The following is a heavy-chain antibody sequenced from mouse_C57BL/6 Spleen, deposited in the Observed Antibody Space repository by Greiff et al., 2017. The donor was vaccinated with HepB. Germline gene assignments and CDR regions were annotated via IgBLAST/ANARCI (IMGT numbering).Heavy chain of an antibody. CDR3: ARSDTSNWDNDY. Sequence: QVQLKESGAELVKPGASVKISCKASGYAFSSYWMNWVKQRPGKGLEWIGQIYPGDGDTNYNGKFKGKATLTADKSSSTAYMQLSSLTSEDSAVYFCARSDTSNWDNDYWGQGTTLTVSS. J-gene: IGHJ2*01. CDR1: GYAFSSYW. D-gene: IGHD4-1*01. CDR2: IYPGDGDT. V-gene: IGHV1-80*01.